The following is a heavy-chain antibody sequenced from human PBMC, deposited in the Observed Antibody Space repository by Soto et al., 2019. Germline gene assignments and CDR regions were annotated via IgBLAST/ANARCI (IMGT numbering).Heavy chain of an antibody. Sequence: ASVKVSCKASGYTFTSYGISWVRQAPGQGLEWMGWISAYNGNTNYAQKLQGRVTMTTDTSTSTAYMELRSLRSDDTAVYYCARDVCSGGSCYYYYGMDVWGQGTAGTVSS. D-gene: IGHD2-15*01. CDR3: ARDVCSGGSCYYYYGMDV. CDR1: GYTFTSYG. CDR2: ISAYNGNT. V-gene: IGHV1-18*01. J-gene: IGHJ6*02.